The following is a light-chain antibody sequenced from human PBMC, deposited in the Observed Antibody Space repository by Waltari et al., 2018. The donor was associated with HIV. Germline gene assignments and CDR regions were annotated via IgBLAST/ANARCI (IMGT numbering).Light chain of an antibody. Sequence: EIVITQSPATLSVSPGERAPLSCRASQSVSSNLAWYQQKPGQAPRLLIYGASTRATGIPARFSGSGSGTEFTLTISSLQSEDFAVYYCQQYNNWPPTFGGGTKVEIK. CDR3: QQYNNWPPT. CDR1: QSVSSN. V-gene: IGKV3-15*01. CDR2: GAS. J-gene: IGKJ4*01.